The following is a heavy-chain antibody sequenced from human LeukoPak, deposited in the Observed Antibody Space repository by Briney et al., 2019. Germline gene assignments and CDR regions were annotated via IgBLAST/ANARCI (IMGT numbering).Heavy chain of an antibody. CDR2: IYYSGTT. J-gene: IGHJ5*02. Sequence: PSETLSLTCTVSGGSISSSSYYWGWIRQPPGKGLEWIGSIYYSGTTNYNPSLKSRITMSIDTSKNQFSLKLTSMTAADTAIYYCAAHTHYSRGSWVDNWFDPWGQGTLVTVSS. CDR1: GGSISSSSYY. V-gene: IGHV4-39*01. D-gene: IGHD6-19*01. CDR3: AAHTHYSRGSWVDNWFDP.